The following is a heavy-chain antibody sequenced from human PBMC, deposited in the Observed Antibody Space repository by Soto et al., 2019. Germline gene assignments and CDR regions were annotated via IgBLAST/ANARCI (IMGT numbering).Heavy chain of an antibody. CDR3: ARATGADKEDY. Sequence: PGGSLRLSCAASGFTFRTYGMHWVRQAPGKGLEWVSFISHDETNKYYADSVKGRFTISRDNSKNTLYLQMNTLRAEDTAVYYCARATGADKEDYWGQGTLVTVPQ. CDR1: GFTFRTYG. D-gene: IGHD3-10*01. J-gene: IGHJ4*02. CDR2: ISHDETNK. V-gene: IGHV3-33*01.